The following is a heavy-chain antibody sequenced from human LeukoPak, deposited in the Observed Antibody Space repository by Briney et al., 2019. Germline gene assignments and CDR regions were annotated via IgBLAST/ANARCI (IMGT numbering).Heavy chain of an antibody. CDR1: GGTFSSYA. J-gene: IGHJ4*02. CDR3: AREITMVRGARAGFDY. CDR2: IIPIFGAA. V-gene: IGHV1-69*05. Sequence: SVKVSCKASGGTFSSYAISWVRQAPGQGLEWMGGIIPIFGAANYAQKFQGRVTITTDESTSTAYMELSSLRSEDTAVYYCAREITMVRGARAGFDYWGQGTLVTVSS. D-gene: IGHD3-10*01.